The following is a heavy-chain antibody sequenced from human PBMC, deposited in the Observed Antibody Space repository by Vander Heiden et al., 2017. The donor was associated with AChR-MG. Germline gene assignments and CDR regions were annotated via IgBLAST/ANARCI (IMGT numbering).Heavy chain of an antibody. Sequence: EVPLVESGGGMVKPGGSLRRSCAASGFTFSSYTMNWVRQAPGKGLEWVSSISGSSSYIYYADSVKGRFTISRDNAKNSLYLQMNSLRAEDTAVYYCARDLTGTNDWFDPWGQGTLVTVSS. CDR3: ARDLTGTNDWFDP. D-gene: IGHD1-7*01. V-gene: IGHV3-21*02. J-gene: IGHJ5*02. CDR1: GFTFSSYT. CDR2: ISGSSSYI.